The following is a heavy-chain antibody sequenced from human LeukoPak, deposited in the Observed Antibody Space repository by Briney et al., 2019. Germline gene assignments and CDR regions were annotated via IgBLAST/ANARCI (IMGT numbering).Heavy chain of an antibody. D-gene: IGHD2-15*01. CDR1: EDSVSDDGVA. V-gene: IGHV6-1*01. Sequence: SQTLSLTCDIFEDSVSDDGVAWNWIRQSPSRGLQWLGSTYYRTQWYFDYATILENRLINRADTINNQVSLQLKSVTPDDTAVYNSAREQASGQCRGGTCYQTRVFGLVVWGQGTTVTVS. J-gene: IGHJ6*02. CDR2: TYYRTQWYF. CDR3: AREQASGQCRGGTCYQTRVFGLVV.